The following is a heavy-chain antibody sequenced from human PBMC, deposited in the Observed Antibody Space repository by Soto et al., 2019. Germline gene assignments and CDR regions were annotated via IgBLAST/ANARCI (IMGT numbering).Heavy chain of an antibody. D-gene: IGHD3-10*01. CDR2: INPNTSAT. V-gene: IGHV1-2*02. J-gene: IGHJ6*02. CDR1: GYIFTGYF. CDR3: ARTKSGRDHYYGMDV. Sequence: ASVKVSCKSSGYIFTGYFIQWLRQAPGQGLEWMGWINPNTSATNYAQKFQGRVTMTRDTSLGAAYMELTSLRPDDTALYYCARTKSGRDHYYGMDVWGQGTTVTVSS.